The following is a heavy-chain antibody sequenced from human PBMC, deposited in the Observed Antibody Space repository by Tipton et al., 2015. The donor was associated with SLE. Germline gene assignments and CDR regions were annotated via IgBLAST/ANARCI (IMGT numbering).Heavy chain of an antibody. CDR3: ARADSSSWRGYFQH. J-gene: IGHJ1*01. D-gene: IGHD6-13*01. Sequence: TLSLTCAVYGGSITSSSYYWAWIRQSPGEGVEWIGEIYYRGSTNYNPSLESRVTISVDTSKNQFSLKLSSVTAADTAVYYCARADSSSWRGYFQHWGQGTLVTVSS. CDR2: IYYRGST. CDR1: GGSITSSSYY. V-gene: IGHV4-39*07.